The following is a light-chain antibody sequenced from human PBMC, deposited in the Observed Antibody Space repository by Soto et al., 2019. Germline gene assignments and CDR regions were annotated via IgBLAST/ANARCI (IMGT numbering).Light chain of an antibody. CDR3: QSYDSSLSGYV. CDR2: GNS. J-gene: IGLJ1*01. Sequence: QSVLTQPPSVSGAPGQRVTISCTGSSSNIGAGYDVHWYQQLPGTAPKVLIYGNSNRPSGVPDRFSGSKSGTSASLAITGLQAEYEADYYCQSYDSSLSGYVFGTGTKLTVL. CDR1: SSNIGAGYD. V-gene: IGLV1-40*01.